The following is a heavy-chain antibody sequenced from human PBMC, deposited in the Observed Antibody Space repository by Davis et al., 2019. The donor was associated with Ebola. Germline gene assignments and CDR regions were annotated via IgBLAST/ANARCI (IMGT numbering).Heavy chain of an antibody. D-gene: IGHD1-26*01. J-gene: IGHJ6*02. Sequence: GESLKISCAASGFTFSSYAMSWVRQAPGKGLEWVSVIYSGGSTYYADSVKGRFTISRDNSKNTLYLQMNSLRAEDTAVYYCARDPGVSVGATLYYYGMDVWGQGTTVTVSS. CDR3: ARDPGVSVGATLYYYGMDV. CDR2: IYSGGST. CDR1: GFTFSSYA. V-gene: IGHV3-53*01.